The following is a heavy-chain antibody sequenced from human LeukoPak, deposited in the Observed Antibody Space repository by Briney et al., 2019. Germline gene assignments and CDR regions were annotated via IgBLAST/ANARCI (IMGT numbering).Heavy chain of an antibody. CDR3: ARYDSGGFYRNFDY. V-gene: IGHV4-39*01. CDR1: SGSLSSSSYY. Sequence: SETLSLTCTVSSGSLSSSSYYWGWIRQPPGKGLEWIGNIYYSGSTYYNPSLKGRVTISVDTSQSQFSLRLSSVTAADTAVYYCARYDSGGFYRNFDYWGQGTLVTVSS. CDR2: IYYSGST. D-gene: IGHD3-22*01. J-gene: IGHJ4*02.